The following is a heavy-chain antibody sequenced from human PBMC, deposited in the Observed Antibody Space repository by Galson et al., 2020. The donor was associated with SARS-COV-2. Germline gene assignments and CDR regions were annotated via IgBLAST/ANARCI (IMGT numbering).Heavy chain of an antibody. Sequence: TSETLSLTCTISGGSISSYYWSWIRQPPGKGLEWIGYIYSSGSTNYTPSLESRVTMSVDTSKNQFSLKLSSVTAADTAVYYCVGVGGSGYYYHPLDYWGQGTLVTVSS. CDR1: GGSISSYY. CDR2: IYSSGST. CDR3: VGVGGSGYYYHPLDY. D-gene: IGHD3-22*01. V-gene: IGHV4-59*08. J-gene: IGHJ4*02.